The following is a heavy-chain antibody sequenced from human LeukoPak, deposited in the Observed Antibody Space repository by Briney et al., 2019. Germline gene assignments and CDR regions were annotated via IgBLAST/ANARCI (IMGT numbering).Heavy chain of an antibody. CDR1: GFTFSIFW. J-gene: IGHJ4*02. CDR2: INSDGSST. D-gene: IGHD6-19*01. Sequence: PGGSLRLSCAASGFTFSIFWMHWVRRAPGKGPVWVSRINSDGSSTDYADSVKGRFTISRDNAKNTLYLQMNSLRAEDTAVYYCASRWAVAAVDYWGQGTLVTVSS. CDR3: ASRWAVAAVDY. V-gene: IGHV3-74*01.